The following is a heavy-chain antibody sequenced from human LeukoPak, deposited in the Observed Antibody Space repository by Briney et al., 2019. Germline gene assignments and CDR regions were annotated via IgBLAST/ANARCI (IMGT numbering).Heavy chain of an antibody. V-gene: IGHV1-69*05. D-gene: IGHD6-6*01. CDR1: GGTFSSYA. CDR3: ATPSIAARYYYYYYMDV. Sequence: GSSVKVSCKASGGTFSSYAISWVRQAPGQGLEWMGGIIPIFGTANYAQKFRGRVTITTDESTSTAYMELSSLRSEDTAVYYCATPSIAARYYYYYYMDVWGKGTTVTVSS. CDR2: IIPIFGTA. J-gene: IGHJ6*03.